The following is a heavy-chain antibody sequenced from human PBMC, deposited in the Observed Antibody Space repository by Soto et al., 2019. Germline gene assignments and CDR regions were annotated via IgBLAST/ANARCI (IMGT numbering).Heavy chain of an antibody. CDR3: ARGSKGVGRLFGF. Sequence: GASVKVSCKASGYTFTAFPIHWLRQAPGQRLEWLGWINTGTGNPRYSKKFEDRVTISRDTSADTAYIELSGLRSEDTAVYYCARGSKGVGRLFGFWGQGSRVTVSS. CDR1: GYTFTAFP. D-gene: IGHD2-15*01. CDR2: INTGTGNP. J-gene: IGHJ4*02. V-gene: IGHV1-3*04.